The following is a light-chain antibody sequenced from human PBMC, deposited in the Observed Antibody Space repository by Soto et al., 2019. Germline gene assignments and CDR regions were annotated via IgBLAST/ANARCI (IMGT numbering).Light chain of an antibody. CDR1: SSDVGSYNL. V-gene: IGLV2-23*01. J-gene: IGLJ3*02. Sequence: QSVLTQPASVSGSPGQSITLSCTGTSSDVGSYNLVSWYQQYPGKAPKLMIYEGSQRPSGVSHRFSGSKSGNTASLTISGLQAEDEADYYCCSYAGSTTLMFGGGTKVTVL. CDR3: CSYAGSTTLM. CDR2: EGS.